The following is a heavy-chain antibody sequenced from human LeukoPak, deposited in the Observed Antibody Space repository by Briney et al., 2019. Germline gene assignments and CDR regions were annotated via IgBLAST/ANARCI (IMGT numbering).Heavy chain of an antibody. D-gene: IGHD3-10*01. V-gene: IGHV3-23*01. CDR3: AKRNTMVRGGPCFDY. J-gene: IGHJ4*02. CDR1: GFTFSTYA. CDR2: ISFSGENT. Sequence: GGSLRLSCAASGFTFSTYAMTWVRQVPGKGLEWVSTISFSGENTYYSDSQKGRFTISRDNSKNMLYLQMNNLRPEDTATYYCAKRNTMVRGGPCFDYWGQGLMVTVSS.